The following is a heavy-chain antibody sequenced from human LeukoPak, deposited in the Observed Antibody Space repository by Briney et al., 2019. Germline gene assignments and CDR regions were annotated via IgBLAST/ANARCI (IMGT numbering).Heavy chain of an antibody. CDR3: ARARERSIAARGTYWFDP. CDR2: MNPNSGNT. J-gene: IGHJ5*02. Sequence: GASVTVSCKSSGYTFTSYEINWVRQAPGQGLEWVGWMNPNSGNTGYAQKFQGRVTMTRNTSISTAYMELSSLRSEDTAVYYCARARERSIAARGTYWFDPWGQGTLVTVSS. D-gene: IGHD6-6*01. V-gene: IGHV1-8*01. CDR1: GYTFTSYE.